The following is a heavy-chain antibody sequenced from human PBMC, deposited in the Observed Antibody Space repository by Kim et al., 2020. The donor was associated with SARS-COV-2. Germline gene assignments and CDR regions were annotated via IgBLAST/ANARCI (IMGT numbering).Heavy chain of an antibody. Sequence: SETLSLTCAVYGGSFSGYYWSWIRQPPGKGLEWIGEINHSGSTNYNPSLKSRVTISVDTSKNQFSLKLSSVTAADTAVYYCARDGYYDSSGYYTYYYGM. J-gene: IGHJ6*01. CDR1: GGSFSGYY. D-gene: IGHD3-22*01. CDR2: INHSGST. CDR3: ARDGYYDSSGYYTYYYGM. V-gene: IGHV4-34*01.